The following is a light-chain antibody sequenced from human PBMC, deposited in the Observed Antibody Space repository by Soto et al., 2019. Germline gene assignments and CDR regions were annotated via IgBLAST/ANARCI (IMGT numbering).Light chain of an antibody. CDR3: QQSYSTPRT. V-gene: IGKV1-39*01. Sequence: VQMTQSPSSLSASVGDRITITCLASQSIGSNLNWYQHKPGRAPNLLIYAASALQNGVHSRFSGSGSATDFTLTISRLQPEDFGTYYCQQSYSTPRTFGQGTKLEIK. CDR1: QSIGSN. J-gene: IGKJ2*01. CDR2: AAS.